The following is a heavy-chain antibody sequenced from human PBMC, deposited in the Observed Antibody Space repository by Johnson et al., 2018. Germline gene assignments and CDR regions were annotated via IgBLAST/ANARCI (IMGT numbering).Heavy chain of an antibody. D-gene: IGHD5-18*01. J-gene: IGHJ3*02. CDR3: AKGIQGYSDGLDAFDI. V-gene: IGHV3-30*18. CDR2: ISYDGSNK. Sequence: VQLVESGGGLVKPGGSLRLSCAASGFTFSSYGMHWVRQAPGKGLEWVAVISYDGSNKYYADSVKGRFTISRDNSKNTLYLQMKSLRAEETALYYRAKGIQGYSDGLDAFDIWGQGTMVTVSS. CDR1: GFTFSSYG.